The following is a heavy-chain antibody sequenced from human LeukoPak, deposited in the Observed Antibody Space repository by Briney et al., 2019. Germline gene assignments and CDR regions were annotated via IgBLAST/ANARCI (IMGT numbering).Heavy chain of an antibody. CDR2: INQDGSEK. CDR3: ARNDYHFDL. J-gene: IGHJ4*02. Sequence: PGGSLRLSCAVSGFSISNYWMSWVRHIPGKGLEWVANINQDGSEKYYVYSVKGRFTISRDNAKNSLYLHMNSLRAEDTAVYYCARNDYHFDLWGQGTLVTVSS. V-gene: IGHV3-7*04. CDR1: GFSISNYW. D-gene: IGHD4-11*01.